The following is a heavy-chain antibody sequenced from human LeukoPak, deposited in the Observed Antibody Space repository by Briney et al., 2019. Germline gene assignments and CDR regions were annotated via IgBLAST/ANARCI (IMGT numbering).Heavy chain of an antibody. Sequence: ASVKVSCKASGYTFTSYGISWVRQAPGQGLEGMGWISDYNGNTNYAQKLQGRVTITTDTSTSTAYMELRSLRSDDTAVYYCAVATISKVGSDYWGQGTLVTVSS. D-gene: IGHD5-12*01. CDR3: AVATISKVGSDY. J-gene: IGHJ4*02. V-gene: IGHV1-18*01. CDR1: GYTFTSYG. CDR2: ISDYNGNT.